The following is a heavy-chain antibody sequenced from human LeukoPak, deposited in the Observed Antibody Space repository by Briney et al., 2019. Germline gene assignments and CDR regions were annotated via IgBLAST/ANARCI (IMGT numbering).Heavy chain of an antibody. CDR2: INPSGGST. Sequence: ASVKVSCKASGYTFTSYYMHWVRQAPGQGLEWMGIINPSGGSTSYAQKFQGRVTMTRDKSTSTAYMELSSLRSEDTAVYYCARRESDGGKFSRPSNYYGMDVWGQGTTVTVSS. V-gene: IGHV1-46*01. J-gene: IGHJ6*02. D-gene: IGHD2-15*01. CDR3: ARRESDGGKFSRPSNYYGMDV. CDR1: GYTFTSYY.